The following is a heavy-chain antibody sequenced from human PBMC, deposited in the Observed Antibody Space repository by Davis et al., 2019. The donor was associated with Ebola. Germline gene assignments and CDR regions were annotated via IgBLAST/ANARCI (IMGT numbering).Heavy chain of an antibody. J-gene: IGHJ6*02. V-gene: IGHV5-51*01. D-gene: IGHD6-13*01. CDR3: TRRGAAAADGLDV. CDR1: GYTFSTYW. Sequence: GESLKISCKASGYTFSTYWIAWVRQMPGKGLECMGIMYPGDSDTRYSPSFQGQVTISADKSLSVAYLQWNSLKASDTATYYCTRRGAAAADGLDVWGQGTTVTVSS. CDR2: MYPGDSDT.